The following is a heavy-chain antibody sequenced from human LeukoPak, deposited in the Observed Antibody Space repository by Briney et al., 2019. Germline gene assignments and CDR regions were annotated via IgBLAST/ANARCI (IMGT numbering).Heavy chain of an antibody. CDR2: ISSSSSTI. Sequence: PGGSLGLSCAASGFTFSSYSMSWVRQAPGKGLEWVSYISSSSSTIYYADSVKGRFTISRDNAKNSLYLQMNSLRAEDTAVYYCARSGSYDCWGQGTLVTVSS. CDR3: ARSGSYDC. D-gene: IGHD1-26*01. V-gene: IGHV3-48*01. CDR1: GFTFSSYS. J-gene: IGHJ4*02.